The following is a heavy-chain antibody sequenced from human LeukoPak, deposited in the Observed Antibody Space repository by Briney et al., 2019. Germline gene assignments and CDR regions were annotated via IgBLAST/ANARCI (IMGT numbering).Heavy chain of an antibody. J-gene: IGHJ4*02. D-gene: IGHD3-10*01. CDR2: MNPNSGNT. CDR1: GYTFTSYD. CDR3: ARSPPAALLYYGSGSTFDY. Sequence: ASVKVSCKASGYTFTSYDINWVRQATGQGLEWMGWMNPNSGNTGYAQKLQGRVTMTRNTSISTAYMELSSLRSEDTAVYYCARSPPAALLYYGSGSTFDYWGQGTLVTVSS. V-gene: IGHV1-8*01.